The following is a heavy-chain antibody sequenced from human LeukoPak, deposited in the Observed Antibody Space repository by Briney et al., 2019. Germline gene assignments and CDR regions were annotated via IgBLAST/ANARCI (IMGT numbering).Heavy chain of an antibody. J-gene: IGHJ4*02. CDR1: GGSISSSNYY. CDR3: ATLVGATVSFDY. Sequence: SETLSLTCTVSGGSISSSNYYWGWIRQPPGQGLEWLGSIFCSGSTYYNPSLQIRVTISVDTSKNHFSLKLSSVTATDTAVYYCATLVGATVSFDYWGQGTLVTVSS. CDR2: IFCSGST. V-gene: IGHV4-39*01. D-gene: IGHD1-26*01.